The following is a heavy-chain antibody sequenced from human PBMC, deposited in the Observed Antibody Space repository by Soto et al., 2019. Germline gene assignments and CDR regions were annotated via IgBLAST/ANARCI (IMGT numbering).Heavy chain of an antibody. J-gene: IGHJ3*02. Sequence: QVQLVESGGGVDQPGRSLRLSCAASGFTFSSYGMHWVRQAPGKGLEWVAVISYDGSNKYYADSVKGRFTISRDNSKNTLYLQMNSLRAEDTAVYYCAKDLGHGGRGAFDIWGQGTMVTVSS. CDR1: GFTFSSYG. CDR2: ISYDGSNK. CDR3: AKDLGHGGRGAFDI. V-gene: IGHV3-30*18. D-gene: IGHD7-27*01.